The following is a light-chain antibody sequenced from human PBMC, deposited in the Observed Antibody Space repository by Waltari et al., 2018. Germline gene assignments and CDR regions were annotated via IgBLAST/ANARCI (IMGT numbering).Light chain of an antibody. CDR1: TGAVTSGHY. V-gene: IGLV7-46*01. CDR3: MLYYSGSWV. J-gene: IGLJ3*02. Sequence: QAVVTQEPSLTVPPGGPVTLTCGSSTGAVTSGHYPYWFQQEPGQAPRTLIYDTNNKHSWTPARFSGFLLGGKAALTLSGAQPEDEADYYCMLYYSGSWVFGGGTKLTVL. CDR2: DTN.